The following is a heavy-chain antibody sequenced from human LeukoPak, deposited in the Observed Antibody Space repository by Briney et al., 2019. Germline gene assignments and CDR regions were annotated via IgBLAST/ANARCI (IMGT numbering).Heavy chain of an antibody. CDR3: AKGLFYGSGSYYLDY. CDR2: ISGGGGST. Sequence: GGSLRLSCAASGFSFTNYAMNWVRQAPGKGLEWVSGISGGGGSTYYADSVKGRFTISRDNSKNTLYLQMNSLRAEDTAVYYCAKGLFYGSGSYYLDYWGQGTLVTVSS. V-gene: IGHV3-23*01. J-gene: IGHJ4*02. D-gene: IGHD3-10*01. CDR1: GFSFTNYA.